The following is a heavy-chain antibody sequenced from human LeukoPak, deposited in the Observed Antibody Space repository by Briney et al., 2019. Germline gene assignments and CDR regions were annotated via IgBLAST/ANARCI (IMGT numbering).Heavy chain of an antibody. CDR1: GYTFITYY. D-gene: IGHD3-10*01. CDR3: ATASGGDAFDI. J-gene: IGHJ3*02. V-gene: IGHV1-46*01. CDR2: INPSGGST. Sequence: ASVKVSCKASGYTFITYYMHWVRQAPGQGLEWIGVINPSGGSTSYAQKFQGRVTMTEDTSTDTAYMELSSLRSEDTAVYYCATASGGDAFDIWGQGTMVTVSS.